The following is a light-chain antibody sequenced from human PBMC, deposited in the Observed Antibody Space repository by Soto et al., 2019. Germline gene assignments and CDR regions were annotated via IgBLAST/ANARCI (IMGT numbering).Light chain of an antibody. Sequence: EIVMTQSPATLSVSPGERATLSCRASQSVSSNLAWYQQKPCQAPRLLIYGASTRATGIPARFSGSGSGTEFTLTISSLQSEDFGVYYCQQYNNWPFSTFGQGTKLEIK. V-gene: IGKV3-15*01. CDR3: QQYNNWPFST. CDR1: QSVSSN. J-gene: IGKJ2*01. CDR2: GAS.